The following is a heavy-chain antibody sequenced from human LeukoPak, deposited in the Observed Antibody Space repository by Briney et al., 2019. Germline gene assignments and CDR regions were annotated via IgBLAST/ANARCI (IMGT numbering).Heavy chain of an antibody. CDR2: ISYDGSNK. Sequence: GGSLRLSCAASGFTFSSYAMHWVRQAPGKGLEWVAVISYDGSNKYYADSVKGRFTISRDNSKNTLYLQMNSLRAEDTAVYYCAKEAHYDSSGPDAFDIWGQGTMVTVSS. D-gene: IGHD3-22*01. V-gene: IGHV3-30*04. CDR1: GFTFSSYA. CDR3: AKEAHYDSSGPDAFDI. J-gene: IGHJ3*02.